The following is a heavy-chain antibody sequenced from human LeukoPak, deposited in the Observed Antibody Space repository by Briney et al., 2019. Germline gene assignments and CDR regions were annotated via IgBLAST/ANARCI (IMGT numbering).Heavy chain of an antibody. D-gene: IGHD3/OR15-3a*01. CDR3: ARGIVGSRDFYFRYYFDY. CDR1: GGSITNAGYY. Sequence: SETLSLTCTVSGGSITNAGYYWSWIRQPAGKGLEWIGRVYTSGSTHYNPSLKSRVTISVDTSKNQFSLKLNSVTAADTAMYFCARGIVGSRDFYFRYYFDYWGQGTLVTVSS. V-gene: IGHV4-61*02. J-gene: IGHJ4*02. CDR2: VYTSGST.